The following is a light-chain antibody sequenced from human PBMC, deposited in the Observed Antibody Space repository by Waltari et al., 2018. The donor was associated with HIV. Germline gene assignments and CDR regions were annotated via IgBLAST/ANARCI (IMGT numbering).Light chain of an antibody. CDR2: WNN. Sequence: QSVLTQPPSASGTPAQTVTISRPGSSPHIRRTYVSWYQQLPGTTPKLLIYWNNQRPSGVLDRFSGSKSCTSASLAISGLRSEEETNYYCAAWDDSRSGLVFGGGTKLTVL. V-gene: IGLV1-47*01. J-gene: IGLJ3*02. CDR1: SPHIRRTY. CDR3: AAWDDSRSGLV.